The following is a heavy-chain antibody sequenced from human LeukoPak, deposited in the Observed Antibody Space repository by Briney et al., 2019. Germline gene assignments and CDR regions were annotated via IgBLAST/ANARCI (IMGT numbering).Heavy chain of an antibody. CDR3: ARASMTTVTTDTGHDY. V-gene: IGHV1-18*01. J-gene: IGHJ4*02. D-gene: IGHD4-17*01. CDR1: GYTFTSYG. Sequence: GASVKVSCKASGYTFTSYGISWVRQAPGQGLEWMGWISAYNGNTNYAQKLQGRVTMTTDTSTSTAYMELRSLRSDDTAVYYCARASMTTVTTDTGHDYWGQGTLVTVSS. CDR2: ISAYNGNT.